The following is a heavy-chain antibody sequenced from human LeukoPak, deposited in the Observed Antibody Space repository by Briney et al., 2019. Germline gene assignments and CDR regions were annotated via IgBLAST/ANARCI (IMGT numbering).Heavy chain of an antibody. J-gene: IGHJ4*02. V-gene: IGHV3-21*01. Sequence: PGGSLTLSCPASGFTFSSCSMDWVRQPPGKGLEWVSSISTSSSYIYYADSVKGRFSISRDNARSSVYLQMNSLRAEDTAVYYTARGSSNVAASDTILDYWGQGTLVTVSS. D-gene: IGHD6-13*01. CDR1: GFTFSSCS. CDR2: ISTSSSYI. CDR3: ARGSSNVAASDTILDY.